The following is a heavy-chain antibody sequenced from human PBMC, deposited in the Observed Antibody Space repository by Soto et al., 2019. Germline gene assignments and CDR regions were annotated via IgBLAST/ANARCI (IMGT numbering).Heavy chain of an antibody. Sequence: GGSLRLSCAASGFTFNNHGMSWVRQPPGKGLEWVSGVTVSGGSTYYALYVRGRFTIATDKTKNTLYLKMVSAGAEDTAVYYCDRNLGFFDSWGQGTLVTVSS. CDR1: GFTFNNHG. J-gene: IGHJ4*02. V-gene: IGHV3-23*01. CDR3: DRNLGFFDS. CDR2: VTVSGGST. D-gene: IGHD3-10*01.